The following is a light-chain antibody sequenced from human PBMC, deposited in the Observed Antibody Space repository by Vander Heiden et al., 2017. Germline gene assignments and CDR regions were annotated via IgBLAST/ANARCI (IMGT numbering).Light chain of an antibody. CDR3: QQYNNCPLT. J-gene: IGKJ4*01. CDR1: QSVSSN. CDR2: GAS. V-gene: IGKV3-15*01. Sequence: EIVMTQSPATLSVSPGERATLSCRASQSVSSNLAWYQQKPGQAPRLLIYGASTRATGIPASFSGSGSGTEFTLTISSLQSEDFAVYYCQQYNNCPLTFGGGTKVEIK.